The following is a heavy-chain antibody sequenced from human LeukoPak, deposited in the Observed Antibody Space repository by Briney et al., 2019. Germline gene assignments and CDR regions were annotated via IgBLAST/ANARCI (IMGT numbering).Heavy chain of an antibody. CDR2: ISYDGSNK. J-gene: IGHJ3*02. CDR3: ANRLLFGAFDI. CDR1: GFTFSSYA. D-gene: IGHD3-3*01. Sequence: GRSLRLSCAASGFTFSSYAMHWVRQAPGKGLEWVAVISYDGSNKYYADSVKGRFTISRDNSKNTLYLQMNSLRAEDTAVYYCANRLLFGAFDIWGQGTMVTVSS. V-gene: IGHV3-30*04.